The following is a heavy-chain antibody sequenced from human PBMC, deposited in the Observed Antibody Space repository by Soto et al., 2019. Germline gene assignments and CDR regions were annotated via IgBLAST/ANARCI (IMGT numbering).Heavy chain of an antibody. D-gene: IGHD2-15*01. CDR2: ISGSGGST. CDR3: AKRRGGLFRSGGSYFDY. Sequence: HPGGSLRLSCAASGFTFSSYAMSWVRQAPGKGLEWVSAISGSGGSTYYADSVKGRFTISRDNSKNTLYLQMNSLRAEDTAVYYCAKRRGGLFRSGGSYFDYWGQGTLVTVSS. CDR1: GFTFSSYA. J-gene: IGHJ4*02. V-gene: IGHV3-23*01.